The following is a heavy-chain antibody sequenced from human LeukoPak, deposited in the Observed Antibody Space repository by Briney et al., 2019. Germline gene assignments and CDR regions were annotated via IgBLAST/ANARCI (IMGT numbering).Heavy chain of an antibody. V-gene: IGHV3-53*01. J-gene: IGHJ4*02. CDR2: IYSGGST. CDR3: ARDRLTVAGYYFNY. Sequence: GGSLRLSCAASGFTVSSNYMSWVRQAPGKGLEWVSVIYSGGSTYYADSVKGRFTISRDNSKNTLYLQMNSLRAEDTAVYYCARDRLTVAGYYFNYWAREPWSPSPQ. D-gene: IGHD6-19*01. CDR1: GFTVSSNY.